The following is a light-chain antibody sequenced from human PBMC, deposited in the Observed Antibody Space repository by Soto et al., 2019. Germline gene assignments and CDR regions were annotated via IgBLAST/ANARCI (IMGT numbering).Light chain of an antibody. J-gene: IGKJ1*01. CDR1: QGISNY. CDR2: AAS. Sequence: DIPMTQSPSSLSASVGDRVTITCRASQGISNYLAWYQQKPGKVPKLLIYAASTLQSGVPSRFSGSGSGTDFTVAIRSLQPEDVATDYCQKYNSAPWTFGQGTKVEIK. V-gene: IGKV1-27*01. CDR3: QKYNSAPWT.